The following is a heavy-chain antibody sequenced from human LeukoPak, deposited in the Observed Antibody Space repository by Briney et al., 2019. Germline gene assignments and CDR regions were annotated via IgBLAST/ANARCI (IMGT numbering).Heavy chain of an antibody. Sequence: SETLSLTCTVSGGSISSSSYYWGWIRQPPGKGLEWIGSIYYSGSTYYNPSLKSRVTISVDTSKNQFSLNLKSMTDADTAVYYCARGKTFSSGWFNAFDMWGQGTLVTVSS. CDR2: IYYSGST. D-gene: IGHD6-19*01. J-gene: IGHJ3*02. V-gene: IGHV4-39*07. CDR3: ARGKTFSSGWFNAFDM. CDR1: GGSISSSSYY.